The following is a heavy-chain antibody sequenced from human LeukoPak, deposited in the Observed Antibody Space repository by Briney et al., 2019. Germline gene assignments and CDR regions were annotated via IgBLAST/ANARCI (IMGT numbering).Heavy chain of an antibody. CDR1: GFTFSRNW. Sequence: GGSLRLSCAASGFTFSRNWMHWVRQAPGKGLVWVSRINSEGSITNYADSVKGRFTISRDNAKNTLYLQMSSLRAEDTAVYYCAKIDAYWGQGTLVTVSS. V-gene: IGHV3-74*01. J-gene: IGHJ4*02. CDR2: INSEGSIT. CDR3: AKIDAY.